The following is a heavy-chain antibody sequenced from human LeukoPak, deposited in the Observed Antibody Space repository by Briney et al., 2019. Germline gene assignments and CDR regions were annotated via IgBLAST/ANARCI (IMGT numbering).Heavy chain of an antibody. CDR1: GFTFRDYG. D-gene: IGHD3-22*01. CDR3: ARDPYYYESSGYFFGAFDI. J-gene: IGHJ3*02. CDR2: ISSSGSTI. V-gene: IGHV3-11*04. Sequence: GGSLRLSCAASGFTFRDYGMSWVRQAPGKGLEWVSYISSSGSTIYYAEYVKGRFTISRDNAKNSLYLQMNSLRAEDTAVYYCARDPYYYESSGYFFGAFDIWGQGTMVTVSS.